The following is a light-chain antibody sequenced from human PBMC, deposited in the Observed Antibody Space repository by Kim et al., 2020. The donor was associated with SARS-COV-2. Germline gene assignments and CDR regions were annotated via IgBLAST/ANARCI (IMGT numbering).Light chain of an antibody. Sequence: ASVGDRVTITCRASQNINYWLAWYQHKPGKAPKLLIYKASALESGVPSRFSGSGSGTEFTLTISSLQPDDFATYYCQRYNDFSGTFGQGTKVDI. CDR2: KAS. V-gene: IGKV1-5*03. CDR1: QNINYW. J-gene: IGKJ1*01. CDR3: QRYNDFSGT.